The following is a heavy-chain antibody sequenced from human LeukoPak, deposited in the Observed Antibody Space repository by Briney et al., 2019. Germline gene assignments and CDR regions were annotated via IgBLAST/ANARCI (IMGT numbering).Heavy chain of an antibody. CDR1: GGSISSYY. Sequence: SETLSLTCTVSGGSISSYYWSWIRQPAGKGLEWIGRIYTSGSTNYNPSLRSRVTMSVDTSKNQFSLKLSSVTAADTAVYYCARDVHIAVAGEWYLDLWGRGTLVTVSS. D-gene: IGHD6-19*01. CDR3: ARDVHIAVAGEWYLDL. CDR2: IYTSGST. J-gene: IGHJ2*01. V-gene: IGHV4-4*07.